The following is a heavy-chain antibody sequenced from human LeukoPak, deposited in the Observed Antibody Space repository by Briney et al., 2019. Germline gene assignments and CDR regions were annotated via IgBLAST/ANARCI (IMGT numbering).Heavy chain of an antibody. CDR2: IKQDGSEK. CDR3: ARSYSSGWYDWFDP. V-gene: IGHV3-7*01. J-gene: IGHJ5*02. Sequence: GGSLRLSCAASGFTFSSYWMSWVRQAPGKGLKWVANIKQDGSEKYYVDSVKGRFTISRDNAKNSLYLQMNSLRAEDTAVYYCARSYSSGWYDWFDPWGQGTLVTVFS. CDR1: GFTFSSYW. D-gene: IGHD6-19*01.